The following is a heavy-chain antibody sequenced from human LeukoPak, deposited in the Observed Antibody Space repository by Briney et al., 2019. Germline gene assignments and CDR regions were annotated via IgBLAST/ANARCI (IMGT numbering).Heavy chain of an antibody. CDR2: FVPEDGET. J-gene: IGHJ4*02. CDR1: GYTLTELS. Sequence: ASVKVSCMVSGYTLTELSMHWVRQAPGKGLEWMGGFVPEDGETIYAQKFQGRVTMTEDTSTETAYMELSSLRSEDTAVYYCATVSSGWYGGDYWGQGTLVTVSS. V-gene: IGHV1-24*01. CDR3: ATVSSGWYGGDY. D-gene: IGHD6-19*01.